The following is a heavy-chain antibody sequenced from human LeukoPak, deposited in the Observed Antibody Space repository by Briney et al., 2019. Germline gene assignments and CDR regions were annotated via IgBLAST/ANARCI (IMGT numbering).Heavy chain of an antibody. V-gene: IGHV4-34*01. Sequence: SETLSLTCVVYGGSFSGYYWRWIRQPPGKGLEWIGEINHSGSTNYNPSLKSRVTISVDTSKNQFSLKLSSVTAADTAVYYCARVVVVVAATRYYYYGMDVWGQGTTVTVSS. CDR3: ARVVVVVAATRYYYYGMDV. D-gene: IGHD2-15*01. J-gene: IGHJ6*02. CDR1: GGSFSGYY. CDR2: INHSGST.